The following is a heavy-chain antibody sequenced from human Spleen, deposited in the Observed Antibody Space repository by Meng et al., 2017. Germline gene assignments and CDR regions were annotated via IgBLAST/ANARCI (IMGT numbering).Heavy chain of an antibody. CDR2: INHSGST. Sequence: SETLSLTCAVYGGSFSGYYWSWIRQPPGKGLEWIGEINHSGSTNYNPSLKSRVTISVDTSKNQFSLKLRSVTAADTAVYYCARASDGRLSVTMVRGVIRPRWFDPWGQGTLVTVSS. D-gene: IGHD3-10*01. J-gene: IGHJ5*02. CDR1: GGSFSGYY. CDR3: ARASDGRLSVTMVRGVIRPRWFDP. V-gene: IGHV4-34*01.